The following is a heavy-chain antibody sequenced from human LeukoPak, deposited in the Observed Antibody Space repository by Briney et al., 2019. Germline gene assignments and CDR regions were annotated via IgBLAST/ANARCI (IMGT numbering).Heavy chain of an antibody. CDR3: ARGGAPSIYIAVAATHNWFDP. CDR1: GYTFTGYY. V-gene: IGHV1-2*02. CDR2: INPNSGGT. J-gene: IGHJ5*02. D-gene: IGHD6-19*01. Sequence: VKVSCKASGYTFTGYYMHWVRQAPGQGLEWMGWINPNSGGTNYAQKFQGRVTMTRDTSISTAYMELSRLRSDDTAVYYCARGGAPSIYIAVAATHNWFDPWGQGTLVTVSS.